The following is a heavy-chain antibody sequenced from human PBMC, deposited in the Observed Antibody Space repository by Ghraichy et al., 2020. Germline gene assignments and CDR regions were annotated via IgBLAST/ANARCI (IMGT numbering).Heavy chain of an antibody. D-gene: IGHD4-11*01. J-gene: IGHJ5*02. CDR3: AKSPYSNYVGFDP. CDR2: ISGSGGST. V-gene: IGHV3-23*01. Sequence: GESLNISCAASGFTFSSYAMSWVRQAPGKGLEWVSAISGSGGSTYYADSVKGRFTISRDNSKNTLYLQMNSLRVEDTAVYYCAKSPYSNYVGFDPWGQGTLVTVSS. CDR1: GFTFSSYA.